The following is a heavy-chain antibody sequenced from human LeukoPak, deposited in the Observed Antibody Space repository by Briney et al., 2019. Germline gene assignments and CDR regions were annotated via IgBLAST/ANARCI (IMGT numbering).Heavy chain of an antibody. J-gene: IGHJ3*02. CDR1: GFTFSSYA. CDR3: ASPAYGDYNAFDI. Sequence: GGSLRLSCATSGFTFSSYAMHWVRQAPGKGLEWVAVISYDGSNKYYADSVKGRFTISRDNSKNTLYLQMNSLRAEDTAVYYCASPAYGDYNAFDIWGQGTMVTVSS. CDR2: ISYDGSNK. V-gene: IGHV3-30-3*01. D-gene: IGHD4-17*01.